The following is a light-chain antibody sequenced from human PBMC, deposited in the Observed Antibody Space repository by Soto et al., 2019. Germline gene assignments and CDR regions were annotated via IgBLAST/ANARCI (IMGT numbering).Light chain of an antibody. CDR2: DAS. CDR1: QSVSSY. V-gene: IGKV3-11*01. J-gene: IGKJ4*01. CDR3: HQRSNWPPT. Sequence: EIVLTQSPATLSLSPGERATLSCRASQSVSSYLAWYQQKPGQAPRLLIYDASNRATGIPARFSGGGSGTDFTLTISSLEPEDFAVYYCHQRSNWPPTFGGGTKVESK.